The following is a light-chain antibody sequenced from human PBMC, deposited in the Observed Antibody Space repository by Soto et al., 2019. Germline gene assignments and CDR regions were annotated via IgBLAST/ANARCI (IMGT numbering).Light chain of an antibody. CDR2: EVT. J-gene: IGLJ1*01. Sequence: QSVLAQPASVSGSPGQTISISCTGTSSDVGGYNAVSWYQHHPGKAPKLIIYEVTHRPAGVSGRFSASKSGNTASLTITGLQAEDEADYYCNSFRVNRLYVFGTGTKVTVL. CDR1: SSDVGGYNA. V-gene: IGLV2-14*01. CDR3: NSFRVNRLYV.